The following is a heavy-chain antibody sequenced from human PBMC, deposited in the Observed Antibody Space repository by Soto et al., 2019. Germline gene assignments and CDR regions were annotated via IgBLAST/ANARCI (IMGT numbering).Heavy chain of an antibody. J-gene: IGHJ4*02. V-gene: IGHV3-9*01. CDR2: INYNGGRV. D-gene: IGHD5-12*01. Sequence: EVRLVESGGGFVQPGRSLRLSCTVSGFTFDEHSMHWVRQAPGKGLEWVSGINYNGGRVAYVDSVRGRFTIARDNANNSLFLQMNSLRPEDTGLYFCSKGRPRYSGLDTDFDAWGQGTPVTVPS. CDR1: GFTFDEHS. CDR3: SKGRPRYSGLDTDFDA.